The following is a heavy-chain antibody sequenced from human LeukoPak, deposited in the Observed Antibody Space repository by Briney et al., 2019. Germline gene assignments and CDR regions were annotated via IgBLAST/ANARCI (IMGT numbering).Heavy chain of an antibody. Sequence: ASVKVSCKASGYTFTGYYMHWVRQAPGQGLEWMGWIKPNSGGTNYAQKFQGRVTMTRYTSTSTAYMELSRLRSDDTAVYYCARDTRVTGTFDYWGQGTLVTVSS. CDR1: GYTFTGYY. J-gene: IGHJ4*02. V-gene: IGHV1-2*02. D-gene: IGHD1-1*01. CDR3: ARDTRVTGTFDY. CDR2: IKPNSGGT.